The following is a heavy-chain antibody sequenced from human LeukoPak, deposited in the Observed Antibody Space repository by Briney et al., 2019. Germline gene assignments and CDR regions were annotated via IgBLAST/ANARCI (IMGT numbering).Heavy chain of an antibody. CDR2: IYYSGST. CDR3: ARHTAEKYNWFDR. Sequence: SETLSLTCTVSGGSISNYYWSWIRQPPGKGLEWIGYIYYSGSTNYNPSLKGRVTISVDTSKNQFSLKLSSVTAADTAVYYCARHTAEKYNWFDRWGQGTLVTVSS. CDR1: GGSISNYY. J-gene: IGHJ5*02. D-gene: IGHD5-24*01. V-gene: IGHV4-59*08.